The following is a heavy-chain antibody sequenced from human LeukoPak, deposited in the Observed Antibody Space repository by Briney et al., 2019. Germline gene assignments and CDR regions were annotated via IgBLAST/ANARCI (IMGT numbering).Heavy chain of an antibody. CDR2: INPSGGST. Sequence: ASVKVSCKASGYIFTNYYMHWVRQAPGQGLEWMGIINPSGGSTTYAQKFQGRVTMTRDMSTSTVYMELSSLRSEDTAVYYCARWQGGSYPLDYYYYYGMDVWGQGTTVTVSS. V-gene: IGHV1-46*01. CDR3: ARWQGGSYPLDYYYYYGMDV. CDR1: GYIFTNYY. J-gene: IGHJ6*02. D-gene: IGHD1-26*01.